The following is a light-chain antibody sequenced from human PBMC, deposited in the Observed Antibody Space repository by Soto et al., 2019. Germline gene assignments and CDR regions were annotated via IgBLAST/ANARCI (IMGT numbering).Light chain of an antibody. CDR3: QHYNSYSEA. Sequence: DIQMTQSPSTLSASVGDRDAITCRASQSITNRLAWYQLKPGKAPKVLIYDALNLESGVPSRFSGSGYGTEFTLTISSLQPDDFATYYCQHYNSYSEAFGQGTKVDIK. J-gene: IGKJ1*01. CDR2: DAL. CDR1: QSITNR. V-gene: IGKV1-5*01.